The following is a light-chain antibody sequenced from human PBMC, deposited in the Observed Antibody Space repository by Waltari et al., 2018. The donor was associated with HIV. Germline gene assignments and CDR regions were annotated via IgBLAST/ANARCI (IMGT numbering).Light chain of an antibody. CDR3: QTWGTGIQV. CDR1: SGHTNYA. Sequence: QLVLTQSPSASASLGASVKLTCTLSSGHTNYAIAWHQQHPEKGPRYLMMLNRDGSHSKGDGIPDRFSGSSSGAERYLIISSLQSEDEADYYCQTWGTGIQVFGGGTKVTVL. V-gene: IGLV4-69*02. CDR2: LNRDGSH. J-gene: IGLJ3*02.